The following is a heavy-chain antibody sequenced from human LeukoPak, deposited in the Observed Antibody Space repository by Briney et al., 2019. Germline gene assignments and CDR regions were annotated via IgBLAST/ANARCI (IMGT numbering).Heavy chain of an antibody. V-gene: IGHV4-39*01. Sequence: SETLSLTCTVSGGSISGSSYYWGWIRQPPGKGLEWIGNIYYSGSTYYNPSLKSRVTISVDTSKNQFSLKLTSVTAADTAVYYCARGHIGGYGSFDYWGQGTLVTVSS. J-gene: IGHJ4*02. CDR1: GGSISGSSYY. CDR2: IYYSGST. D-gene: IGHD5-12*01. CDR3: ARGHIGGYGSFDY.